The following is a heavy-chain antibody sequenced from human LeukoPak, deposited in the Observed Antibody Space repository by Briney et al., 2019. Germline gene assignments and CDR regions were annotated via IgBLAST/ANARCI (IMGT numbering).Heavy chain of an antibody. CDR3: AGERYGGYRFDY. CDR1: GGSISSYY. CDR2: ISYNGNT. Sequence: SETLSLTCTVSGGSISSYYWGWLRQPPGKGLEWIGYISYNGNTNYNPSLKSRVTISVDTSRNQFSLKLTSVTAADTAVYYCAGERYGGYRFDYWGQGTRVTVSS. V-gene: IGHV4-59*01. D-gene: IGHD3-22*01. J-gene: IGHJ4*02.